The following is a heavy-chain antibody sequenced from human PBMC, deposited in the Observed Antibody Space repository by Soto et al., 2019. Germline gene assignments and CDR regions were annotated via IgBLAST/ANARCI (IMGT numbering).Heavy chain of an antibody. CDR1: GYTFTSYA. J-gene: IGHJ4*02. D-gene: IGHD5-12*01. CDR2: INAGNGNT. V-gene: IGHV1-3*01. Sequence: QVQLVQSGAEVKKPGASVKVSCKASGYTFTSYAMHWVRQAPGQRLEWMGWINAGNGNTKYSQKFQGRVTITRDTSASTAYMELSSLRSEDTAVYYCARAPGYSGYPGIDYWGQGTLVTVSS. CDR3: ARAPGYSGYPGIDY.